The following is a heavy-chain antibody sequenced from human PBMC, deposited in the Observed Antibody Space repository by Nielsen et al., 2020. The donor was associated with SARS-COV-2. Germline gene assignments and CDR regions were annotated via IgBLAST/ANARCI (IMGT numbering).Heavy chain of an antibody. CDR3: ARHPYPMTVSTFGYDY. V-gene: IGHV4-59*08. CDR2: VHYTGTT. J-gene: IGHJ4*02. Sequence: SETLSLTCTVSGDFVSTSYWSWIRQPPGKGLEWIGYVHYTGTTKYKSSLKSRVTMSVDTSNNQFSLKLSSVTVADTAVYYCARHPYPMTVSTFGYDYWGQGTLVTVSS. D-gene: IGHD2-21*02. CDR1: GDFVSTSY.